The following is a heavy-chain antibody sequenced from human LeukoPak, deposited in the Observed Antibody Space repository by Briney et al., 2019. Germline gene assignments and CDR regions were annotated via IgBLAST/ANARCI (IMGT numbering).Heavy chain of an antibody. CDR1: GGTFSSYA. Sequence: GASVKVSCKASGGTFSSYAISWVRQAPGQGLEWMGGIIPIFGTANYAQKFQGRVTITTDESTSTAYMELSSLRSEDTAVYYCARDSGILNYYYYMDVWGKGTTVTVSS. CDR2: IIPIFGTA. D-gene: IGHD3-10*01. V-gene: IGHV1-69*05. J-gene: IGHJ6*03. CDR3: ARDSGILNYYYYMDV.